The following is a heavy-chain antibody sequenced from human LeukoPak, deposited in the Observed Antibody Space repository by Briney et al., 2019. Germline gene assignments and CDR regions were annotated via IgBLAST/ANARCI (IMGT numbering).Heavy chain of an antibody. CDR2: ISWNSGSI. V-gene: IGHV3-9*01. D-gene: IGHD3-16*01. J-gene: IGHJ6*03. Sequence: PGRSLRLSCAASGFTFDDYAMHWVRQAPGKGLEWVSGISWNSGSIGYADSVKGRFTISRDNAKNSLYLQMNSLGPEDTAVYYCVKDEVKQFLGVNHYYMDVWGKGTTVTVSS. CDR1: GFTFDDYA. CDR3: VKDEVKQFLGVNHYYMDV.